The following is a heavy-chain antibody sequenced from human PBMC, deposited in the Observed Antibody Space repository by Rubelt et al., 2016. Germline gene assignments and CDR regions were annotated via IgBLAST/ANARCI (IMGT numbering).Heavy chain of an antibody. V-gene: IGHV3-23*01. J-gene: IGHJ4*02. CDR3: AKGDGSGSYYNNY. Sequence: GESLRLSCAASGFDFRPYVMTWVRLAPGRGLEWVSAISGSGGHTYYADSVKGRFTISRDNSKNTLFLQMNSLRAEDTAVYYCAKGDGSGSYYNNYWGQGTLVTVSS. D-gene: IGHD3-10*01. CDR2: ISGSGGHT. CDR1: GFDFRPYV.